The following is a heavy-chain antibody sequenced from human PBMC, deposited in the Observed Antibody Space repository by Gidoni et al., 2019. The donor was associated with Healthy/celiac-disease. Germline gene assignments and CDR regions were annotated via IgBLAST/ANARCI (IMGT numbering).Heavy chain of an antibody. D-gene: IGHD6-19*01. Sequence: QVTLRESGPALVKPTQTLTLTCTFSGFSLSTSGMCVSWIRQPPGNALEWLALIDWDDDKYYSTSLKTRLTISKDTSKNQVVLTMTNMYPVDTATYYCARISTGYSSGWYYFDYWGQGTLVTVSS. J-gene: IGHJ4*02. V-gene: IGHV2-70*01. CDR2: IDWDDDK. CDR3: ARISTGYSSGWYYFDY. CDR1: GFSLSTSGMC.